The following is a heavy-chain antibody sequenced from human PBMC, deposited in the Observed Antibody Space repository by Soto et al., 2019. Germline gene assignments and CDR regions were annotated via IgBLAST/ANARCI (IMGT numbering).Heavy chain of an antibody. CDR1: GGSISSSSYY. CDR3: ARQGEGQDWFDP. CDR2: IYYSGST. V-gene: IGHV4-39*01. D-gene: IGHD3-16*01. Sequence: PSETLSLTCTVSGGSISSSSYYWGWIRQPPGKGLEWIGSIYYSGSTYYNPSLKSRVTISVDTSKNQFSLKLSSVTAADTAVYYCARQGEGQDWFDPWGQGTLVTVSS. J-gene: IGHJ5*02.